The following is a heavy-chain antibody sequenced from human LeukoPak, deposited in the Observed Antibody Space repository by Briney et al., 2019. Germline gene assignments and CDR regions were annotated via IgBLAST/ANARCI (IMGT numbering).Heavy chain of an antibody. Sequence: EASVKVSCKASGGTFSSYAISWVRQAPGQGLEWMGGIIPIFGTANYAQKFQGRVTITADESTSTAYMELSSLRSEDTAVYYCARDLGDAFDIWGQGTMVTVSS. J-gene: IGHJ3*02. V-gene: IGHV1-69*13. D-gene: IGHD7-27*01. CDR2: IIPIFGTA. CDR1: GGTFSSYA. CDR3: ARDLGDAFDI.